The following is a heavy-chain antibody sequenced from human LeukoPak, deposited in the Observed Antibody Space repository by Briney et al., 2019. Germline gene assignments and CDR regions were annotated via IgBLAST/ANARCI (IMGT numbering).Heavy chain of an antibody. D-gene: IGHD2-21*02. J-gene: IGHJ4*02. CDR2: ISSSSSYI. V-gene: IGHV3-21*01. CDR1: GFTFSSYS. Sequence: GGSLRLSCAASGFTFSSYSMNWVRQAPGKGLEWVSSISSSSSYIYYADSVKGRFTISRDNAKNSLYLQMNSLRAEDTAVYYCARTPHCGGDCYTFPYYFDYWGQGTLVTVSS. CDR3: ARTPHCGGDCYTFPYYFDY.